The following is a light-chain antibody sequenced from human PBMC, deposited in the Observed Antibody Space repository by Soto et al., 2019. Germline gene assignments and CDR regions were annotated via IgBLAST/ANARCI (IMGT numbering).Light chain of an antibody. Sequence: EIVLTQSLATLSLSPGERATLSCLASQSVSSSYLAWYQQKPGQAPRLLIYGASSRATGIPDRFSGGGSGTDFSLTINRLEPEDFAVYYCQQYGISPRTFGQGTKVDI. J-gene: IGKJ1*01. CDR3: QQYGISPRT. CDR1: QSVSSSY. CDR2: GAS. V-gene: IGKV3-20*01.